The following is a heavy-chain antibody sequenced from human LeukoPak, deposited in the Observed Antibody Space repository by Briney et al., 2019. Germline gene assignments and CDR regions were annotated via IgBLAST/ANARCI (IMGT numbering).Heavy chain of an antibody. V-gene: IGHV3-43*02. CDR2: ISGDGGST. Sequence: GGSLRLSCAASGFTFDDYAMHWVRQAPGKGLEWVSLISGDGGSTYYADSVKGRFTISRDNSKNSLYLQMNSLRTEDTALYYCAKDIDDEGGMLPGIFDYWGQGTLVTVSS. J-gene: IGHJ4*02. CDR3: AKDIDDEGGMLPGIFDY. CDR1: GFTFDDYA. D-gene: IGHD3-16*01.